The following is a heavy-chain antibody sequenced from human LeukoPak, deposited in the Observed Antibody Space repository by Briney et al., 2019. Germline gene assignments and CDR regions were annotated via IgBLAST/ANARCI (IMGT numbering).Heavy chain of an antibody. V-gene: IGHV4-34*01. CDR3: ARGKGDFWSGYFPSRYFQH. D-gene: IGHD3-3*01. CDR2: INHSGST. Sequence: PSETLSLTCAVYGGSFSGYYWSWIRQPPGKGLEWIGEINHSGSTNYNPSLKSRVTISVDTSKNQFSLKLSSVTAADTAVYYCARGKGDFWSGYFPSRYFQHWGQGTLVTVSS. J-gene: IGHJ1*01. CDR1: GGSFSGYY.